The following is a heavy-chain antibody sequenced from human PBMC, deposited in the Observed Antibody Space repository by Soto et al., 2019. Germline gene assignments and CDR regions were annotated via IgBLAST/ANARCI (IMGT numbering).Heavy chain of an antibody. J-gene: IGHJ6*03. V-gene: IGHV3-9*01. CDR2: ISWNSGSI. CDR3: AKEEYYYMDV. CDR1: GFTFDDYA. Sequence: GGSLRLSCAASGFTFDDYAMHWVRQAPGKGLEWVSGISWNSGSIGYADSVKGRFTISRDNAKNSLYLQMNSLRAEDTALYYCAKEEYYYMDVWGKGTTVTVSS.